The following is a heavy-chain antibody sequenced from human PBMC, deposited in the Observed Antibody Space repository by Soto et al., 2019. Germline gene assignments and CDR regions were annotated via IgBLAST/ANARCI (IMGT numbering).Heavy chain of an antibody. D-gene: IGHD6-19*01. Sequence: EVQLLESGGGLVQPGGSLRLSCAASGFTFSSHAMSWVRQAPGKGQEWVSSTIDSGGRSYHADSVRGRFTISRDNSKNTLYLQMNSLRADDTAIYYCAKDKMEQWLVGGYYDYWGQGALVTVSS. CDR2: TIDSGGRS. V-gene: IGHV3-23*01. CDR1: GFTFSSHA. J-gene: IGHJ4*02. CDR3: AKDKMEQWLVGGYYDY.